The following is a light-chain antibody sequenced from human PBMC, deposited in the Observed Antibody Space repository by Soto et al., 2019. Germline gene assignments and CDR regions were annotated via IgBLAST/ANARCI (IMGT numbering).Light chain of an antibody. CDR2: DVS. J-gene: IGLJ2*01. CDR3: SSYTSSSTPV. Sequence: QSALTQPASVSGSPGQWITISCTETTSAVGGYNYVSWYQQHPGKAPKLMIYDVSNRPSGVSNRFSGSKSGNTASLTISGLQAEDEADYYCSSYTSSSTPVFGGGTKLTVL. V-gene: IGLV2-14*01. CDR1: TSAVGGYNY.